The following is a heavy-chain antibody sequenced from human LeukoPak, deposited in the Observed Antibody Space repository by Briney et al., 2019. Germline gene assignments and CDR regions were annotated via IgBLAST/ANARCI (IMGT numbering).Heavy chain of an antibody. CDR1: GFTFSNAC. D-gene: IGHD5-18*01. Sequence: GGSLRLSCAASGFTFSNACMSWVRQAPGKGLEGVGHVKTKTDGGTTDYAAPVKGRFTISRDDSKNTLYLQMDSLKTEDTAVYYCTTGTWIQLWLADYWGQGTLVTVSS. V-gene: IGHV3-15*01. J-gene: IGHJ4*02. CDR3: TTGTWIQLWLADY. CDR2: VKTKTDGGTT.